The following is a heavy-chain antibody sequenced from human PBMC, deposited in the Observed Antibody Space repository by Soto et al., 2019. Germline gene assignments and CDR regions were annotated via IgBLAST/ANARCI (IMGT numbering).Heavy chain of an antibody. D-gene: IGHD6-13*01. CDR1: GFTFSSYA. V-gene: IGHV3-30-3*01. J-gene: IGHJ6*02. CDR3: ARSAAAGTNDYYGMDV. CDR2: ISYDGSNK. Sequence: QVQLVESGGGVVQPGRSLRLSCAASGFTFSSYAMHWVRQAPGKGLEWVAVISYDGSNKYYADSVKGRFTISRDNSKNTLYLQMNSLRAEDTAVYYCARSAAAGTNDYYGMDVWGQGTTVTVSS.